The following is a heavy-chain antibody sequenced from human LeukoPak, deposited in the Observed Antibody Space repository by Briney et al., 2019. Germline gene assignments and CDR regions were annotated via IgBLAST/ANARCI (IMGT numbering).Heavy chain of an antibody. CDR2: ISFSVNTK. CDR3: ARGAYSSGWAYFDH. V-gene: IGHV3-48*04. D-gene: IGHD6-19*01. CDR1: GFTFSDYS. J-gene: IGHJ4*02. Sequence: PGGSLRLSCAASGFTFSDYSMNWVRQAPGKGLEWVSYISFSVNTKYYGDSVKGRFTISRDNAKNSVYLHMDSLRAEDTAVYYCARGAYSSGWAYFDHWGQGTLVTVSS.